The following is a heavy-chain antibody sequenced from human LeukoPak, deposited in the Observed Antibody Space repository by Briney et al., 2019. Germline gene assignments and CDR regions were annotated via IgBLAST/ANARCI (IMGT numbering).Heavy chain of an antibody. V-gene: IGHV3-21*01. J-gene: IGHJ3*02. CDR2: ISSSSSYI. CDR1: GFTFSSYS. Sequence: PGGSLRLSCAASGFTFSSYSMNWVRQAPGKGLEWVSSISSSSSYIYYADSVKGRFTISRDNAKNSLYLQMNSLRAEDTAAYYCARGLALRYFDWLSGPNTFDIWGQGTMATVSS. D-gene: IGHD3-9*01. CDR3: ARGLALRYFDWLSGPNTFDI.